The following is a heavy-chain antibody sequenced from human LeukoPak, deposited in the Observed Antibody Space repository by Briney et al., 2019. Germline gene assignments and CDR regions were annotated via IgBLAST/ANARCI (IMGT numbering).Heavy chain of an antibody. Sequence: GRSLRLSCAASGFTFSSYAMHWVRQAPGKGLEWVAVISYDGSNKYYADSVKGRFTISRDNAKNSLYLQMNSLRAEDTALYHCARAFGLGGYSYGSGFDYWGQGTLVTVSS. CDR2: ISYDGSNK. CDR1: GFTFSSYA. CDR3: ARAFGLGGYSYGSGFDY. J-gene: IGHJ4*02. V-gene: IGHV3-30-3*01. D-gene: IGHD5-18*01.